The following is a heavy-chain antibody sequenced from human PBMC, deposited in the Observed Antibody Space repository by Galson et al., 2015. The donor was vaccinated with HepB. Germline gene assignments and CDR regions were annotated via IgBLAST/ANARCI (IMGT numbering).Heavy chain of an antibody. CDR2: IYSGGNI. V-gene: IGHV3-66*01. Sequence: SLRLSCAASGFSVSSKYMNWVRQAPGKGLEWVSVIYSGGNIFYSDSVKGRFTISRDTSSNTLYLEMNSLRAEDTAVYYCAAGMDRAWELLRYWGQGTLVTVSS. CDR1: GFSVSSKY. J-gene: IGHJ4*02. D-gene: IGHD1-26*01. CDR3: AAGMDRAWELLRY.